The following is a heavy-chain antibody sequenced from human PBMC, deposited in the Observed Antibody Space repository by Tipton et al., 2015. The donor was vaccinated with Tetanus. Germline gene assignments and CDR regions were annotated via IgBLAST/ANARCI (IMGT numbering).Heavy chain of an antibody. V-gene: IGHV3-21*01. D-gene: IGHD3-9*01. CDR1: GFSVSRKY. CDR2: ISPRATYR. Sequence: GSLRLSCAASGFSVSRKYMTWVRQAPGKGLEWVSSISPRATYRYYADSVKGRFTISRDDAKNSLFLQMNSLRVEDTAVYFCARVHVGLTEPCDYWGQGILVTVSS. J-gene: IGHJ4*02. CDR3: ARVHVGLTEPCDY.